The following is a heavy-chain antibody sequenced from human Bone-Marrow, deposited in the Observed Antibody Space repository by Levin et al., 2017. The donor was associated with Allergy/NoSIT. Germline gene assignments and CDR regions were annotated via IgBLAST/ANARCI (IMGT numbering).Heavy chain of an antibody. CDR1: GYSFTSYW. D-gene: IGHD4-17*01. J-gene: IGHJ3*02. Sequence: ASVKVSCKGSGYSFTSYWISWVRQMPGKGLEWMGRIDPSDSYTNYSPSFQGHVTISADKSISTAYLQWSSLKASDTAMYYCARQGSGHLDDYGDTGGAFDIWGQGTMVTVSS. CDR3: ARQGSGHLDDYGDTGGAFDI. V-gene: IGHV5-10-1*01. CDR2: IDPSDSYT.